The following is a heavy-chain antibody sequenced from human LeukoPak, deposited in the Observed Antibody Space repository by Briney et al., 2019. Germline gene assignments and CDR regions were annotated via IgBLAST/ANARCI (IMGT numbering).Heavy chain of an antibody. J-gene: IGHJ4*02. D-gene: IGHD2-2*03. Sequence: PSETLSLTCTVSGGSISNYYWSWIRQPPGKGPEWIAFLHDSGTTNHNPSLKSRVTISLDTSKNQFSLKLSSVTAADTAVYYCARSGYCSSMGCCYFDYWGQGTLVAVSS. V-gene: IGHV4-59*01. CDR2: LHDSGTT. CDR3: ARSGYCSSMGCCYFDY. CDR1: GGSISNYY.